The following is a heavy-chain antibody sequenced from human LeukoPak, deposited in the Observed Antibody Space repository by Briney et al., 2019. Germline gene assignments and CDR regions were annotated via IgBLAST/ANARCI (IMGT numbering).Heavy chain of an antibody. CDR2: INPNSGGT. Sequence: ASVKVSCKASGYTFIGYYMHWVRQAPGQGLEWMGWINPNSGGTNSAQKFQGRVTMTRDTSISTAYMELSRLRSDDTAVYYCARDRGSSSWYSNYYYYMDVWGKGTTVTVSS. CDR3: ARDRGSSSWYSNYYYYMDV. CDR1: GYTFIGYY. J-gene: IGHJ6*03. D-gene: IGHD6-13*01. V-gene: IGHV1-2*02.